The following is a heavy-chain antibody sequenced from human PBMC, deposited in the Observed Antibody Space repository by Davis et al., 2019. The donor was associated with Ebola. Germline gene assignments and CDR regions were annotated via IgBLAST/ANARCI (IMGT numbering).Heavy chain of an antibody. D-gene: IGHD2-8*02. CDR3: ASLRRTITGMDDGFDI. CDR2: IYTGDSDT. V-gene: IGHV5-51*01. Sequence: PGGSLRLSCKDSGNSFTSHWIGWVRQMPGKGLDWMGIIYTGDSDTRYSPSVRGQVTISADKSMKTAFLQWSSLKASDSGMYYCASLRRTITGMDDGFDIWGQGTMVTVSS. CDR1: GNSFTSHW. J-gene: IGHJ3*02.